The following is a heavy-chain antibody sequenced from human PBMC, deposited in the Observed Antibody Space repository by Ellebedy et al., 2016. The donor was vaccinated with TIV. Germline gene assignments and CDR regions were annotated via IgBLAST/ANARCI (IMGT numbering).Heavy chain of an antibody. Sequence: SLKISXAASGFTFDDHAMHWVRQAPGKGLEWVSGIDWNSGYIAYADSVKGRFTISRDNAKNSLYLQMSSLRAEDTALYYCVKDSLIVGAFTYFDSWGQGTQVTVSS. V-gene: IGHV3-9*01. CDR3: VKDSLIVGAFTYFDS. J-gene: IGHJ4*02. CDR1: GFTFDDHA. D-gene: IGHD1-26*01. CDR2: IDWNSGYI.